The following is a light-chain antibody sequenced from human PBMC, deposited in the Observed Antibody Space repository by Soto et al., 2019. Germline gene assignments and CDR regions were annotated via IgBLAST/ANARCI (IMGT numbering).Light chain of an antibody. Sequence: EIVLTQSPGTLSLSPGEGATLSCRASQSVSSNHLAWYQQKPGQAPRLLICGASSRASDIPDRFSGSGSGTDFTLTISRLEPEDFVVYYCQQYGSSPPYTFGQGTKLEIK. J-gene: IGKJ2*01. V-gene: IGKV3-20*01. CDR1: QSVSSNH. CDR3: QQYGSSPPYT. CDR2: GAS.